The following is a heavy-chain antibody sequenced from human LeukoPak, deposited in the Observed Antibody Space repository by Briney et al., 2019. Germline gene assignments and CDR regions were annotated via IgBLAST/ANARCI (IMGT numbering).Heavy chain of an antibody. D-gene: IGHD3-9*01. CDR3: ARGRDDTSSSTREY. J-gene: IGHJ4*02. CDR1: GFTFSNYW. Sequence: GGSLRLSCAASGFTFSNYWVDWVRQDLGKGLVWVSRIDNEGSRTEYADSVKGRFTISRDNAKNTAYLQMNSLRAEDTAVYYCARGRDDTSSSTREYWGQGTLVTVSS. V-gene: IGHV3-74*03. CDR2: IDNEGSRT.